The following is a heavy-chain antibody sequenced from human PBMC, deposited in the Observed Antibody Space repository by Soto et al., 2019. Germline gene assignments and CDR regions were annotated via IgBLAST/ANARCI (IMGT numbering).Heavy chain of an antibody. CDR1: GGTFSSYA. J-gene: IGHJ5*02. CDR2: IIPIFGTA. V-gene: IGHV1-69*01. CDR3: AGAIVGPTTTGWLDP. Sequence: QLQLVQSGAEVKKPGSSVNVSCKASGGTFSSYAISWVRQATGQGLEWMGGIIPIFGTANYAQKFQGRVTITADESKSRAYMELSRLRFEDTAVYYCAGAIVGPTTTGWLDPWGQGNLGTVSS. D-gene: IGHD1-26*01.